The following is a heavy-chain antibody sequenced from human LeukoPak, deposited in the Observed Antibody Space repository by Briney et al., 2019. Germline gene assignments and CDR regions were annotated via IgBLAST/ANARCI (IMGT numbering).Heavy chain of an antibody. D-gene: IGHD6-19*01. Sequence: SVKASCQASGGTFISYAISWVRQAPGQGLEWMGGIIPIFGTANYAQKFQGRVTITADESTSTAYMELSSLRSDDTAVYYCARGSRTGYSSGWHGGYFDYWGQGTLLTVSS. J-gene: IGHJ4*02. CDR2: IIPIFGTA. CDR1: GGTFISYA. V-gene: IGHV1-69*13. CDR3: ARGSRTGYSSGWHGGYFDY.